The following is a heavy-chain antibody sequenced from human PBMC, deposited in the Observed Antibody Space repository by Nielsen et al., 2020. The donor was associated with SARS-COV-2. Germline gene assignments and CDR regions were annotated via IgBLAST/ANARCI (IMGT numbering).Heavy chain of an antibody. Sequence: GGSLRLSCAASGFTFSSYSMNWVRQAPGKGLEWVSSISSNSSYIYYADSVKGRFTISRDNAKNSLYLQMNSLRAEDTAVYYCARDLPPYYDFWSGYMAQYYYYGMDVWGQGTTVTVSS. V-gene: IGHV3-21*01. J-gene: IGHJ6*02. CDR2: ISSNSSYI. CDR1: GFTFSSYS. CDR3: ARDLPPYYDFWSGYMAQYYYYGMDV. D-gene: IGHD3-3*01.